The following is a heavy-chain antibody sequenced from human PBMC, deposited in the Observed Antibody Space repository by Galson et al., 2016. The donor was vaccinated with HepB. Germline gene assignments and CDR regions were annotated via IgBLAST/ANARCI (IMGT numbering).Heavy chain of an antibody. Sequence: SETLSLTCAVSGDSINTKKWWSWVRQSPEKGLEWIGEVFYTGNSNYSPSLRSRVTMLVDAPNNQFSLKMTSVTAADTAVYYCASRPKKRVIQRDTLDLWGQGRLVTVSS. CDR2: VFYTGNS. J-gene: IGHJ3*01. CDR3: ASRPKKRVIQRDTLDL. D-gene: IGHD2/OR15-2a*01. V-gene: IGHV4-4*02. CDR1: GDSINTKKW.